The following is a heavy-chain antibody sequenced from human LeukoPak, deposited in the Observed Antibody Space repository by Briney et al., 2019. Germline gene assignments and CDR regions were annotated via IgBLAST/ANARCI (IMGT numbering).Heavy chain of an antibody. Sequence: ASVKDSSKASAYTFIAYYRHWVRQAPGEEREGMGWINPNSGATNCSQQFQGRLTTTRDDSFSTASMLLSRLRSAATAAYYCARATPYGSGSYAWFDPWGQGTLVTVSS. V-gene: IGHV1-2*02. CDR3: ARATPYGSGSYAWFDP. D-gene: IGHD3-10*01. CDR1: AYTFIAYY. J-gene: IGHJ5*02. CDR2: INPNSGAT.